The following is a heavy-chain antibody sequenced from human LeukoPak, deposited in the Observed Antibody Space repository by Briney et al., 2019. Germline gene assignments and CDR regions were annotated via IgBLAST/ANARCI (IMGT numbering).Heavy chain of an antibody. V-gene: IGHV3-30*18. D-gene: IGHD4-17*01. CDR2: ISYDGSNK. CDR3: AKGVYTVTTNNAFDI. Sequence: TGGSLRLSCAASGFTFSSYVMHWVRQAPGKGLEWVAVISYDGSNKYYADSVKGRFTISRDNSKNTLYLQMNSLRAEDTAVYYCAKGVYTVTTNNAFDIWGQGTMVTVSP. CDR1: GFTFSSYV. J-gene: IGHJ3*02.